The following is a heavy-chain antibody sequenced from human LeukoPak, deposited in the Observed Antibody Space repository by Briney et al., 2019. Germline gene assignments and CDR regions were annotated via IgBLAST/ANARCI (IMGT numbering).Heavy chain of an antibody. CDR1: KFTFSNYG. J-gene: IGHJ4*02. D-gene: IGHD6-6*01. CDR2: VSSDGGTK. Sequence: GRSLRLSCAASKFTFSNYGMQWVRQAPGKGLEWVAVVSSDGGTKYYADSVKGRFTISRDNSKNTLYLQMNSLRAEDTAVYYCAREGGIAAREFDYWGQGTLVTVSS. CDR3: AREGGIAAREFDY. V-gene: IGHV3-30*03.